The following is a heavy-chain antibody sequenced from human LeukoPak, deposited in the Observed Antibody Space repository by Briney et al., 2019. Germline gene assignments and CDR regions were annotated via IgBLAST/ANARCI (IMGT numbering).Heavy chain of an antibody. Sequence: PGGSLRLSCAASGFTFSTSAMHWVRQAPGKGLEYVSAISSNGERTYYVDSVKGRFTISRDNSKNTLYLQTGSLRAEDTAVYHCARWTGTYCDYWGQGTLVTVSS. D-gene: IGHD3/OR15-3a*01. V-gene: IGHV3-64*02. J-gene: IGHJ4*02. CDR1: GFTFSTSA. CDR2: ISSNGERT. CDR3: ARWTGTYCDY.